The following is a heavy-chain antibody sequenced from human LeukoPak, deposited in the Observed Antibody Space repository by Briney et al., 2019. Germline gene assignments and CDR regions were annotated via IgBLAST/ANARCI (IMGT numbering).Heavy chain of an antibody. Sequence: ASVKVSCKASGYTFTSYGISWVRQAPGQGLEWMGWISAYNGNTNYAQKLQGRVTMTTDTSTSTAYMELRSLRSDDTAVYYCARKPIQLWSKDYFDYWGQGTLVTASS. CDR3: ARKPIQLWSKDYFDY. CDR2: ISAYNGNT. D-gene: IGHD5-18*01. V-gene: IGHV1-18*01. CDR1: GYTFTSYG. J-gene: IGHJ4*02.